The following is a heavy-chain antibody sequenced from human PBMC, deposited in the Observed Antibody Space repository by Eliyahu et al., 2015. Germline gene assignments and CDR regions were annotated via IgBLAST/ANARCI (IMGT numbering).Heavy chain of an antibody. D-gene: IGHD3-3*01. V-gene: IGHV3-9*01. CDR2: ISWNSGSI. Sequence: EVQLVESGGGLVQPGRSLRLSCXASGFPFDDYAIHWVRQAPGKGLEWVSGISWNSGSIGYADSVKGRFTISRDNAKNSLYLQMNSLRAEDTALYYCAKDLHYDFWSGMDYWGQGTLVTVSS. CDR3: AKDLHYDFWSGMDY. J-gene: IGHJ4*02. CDR1: GFPFDDYA.